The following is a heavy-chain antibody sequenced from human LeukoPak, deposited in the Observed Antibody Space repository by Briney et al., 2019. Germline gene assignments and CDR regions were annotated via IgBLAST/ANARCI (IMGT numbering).Heavy chain of an antibody. V-gene: IGHV3-23*01. J-gene: IGHJ4*02. CDR2: ISGSGGST. CDR3: AKDRVAAPSYHDY. CDR1: GFTFSSYA. D-gene: IGHD6-13*01. Sequence: PGGSLSLSCAASGFTFSSYAMSWVRQAPGKGLEWVSAISGSGGSTYYADSVKGRFTISRDNSKNTLYLQMNSLRAEDTAVYYCAKDRVAAPSYHDYWGQGTLVTVSS.